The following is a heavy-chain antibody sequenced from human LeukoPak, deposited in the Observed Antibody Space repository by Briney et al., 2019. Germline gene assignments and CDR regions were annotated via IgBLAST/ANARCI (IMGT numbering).Heavy chain of an antibody. Sequence: SVKVSCKASGGTFSSYAISWVRQAPGQGLEWMGRIIPILGIANYAQKFQGRVTITADKSTSTAYMELSSLRSEDTAVYYCARYGYSYGFDCYYYGMDVWGQGTTVTVSS. J-gene: IGHJ6*02. V-gene: IGHV1-69*04. D-gene: IGHD5-18*01. CDR3: ARYGYSYGFDCYYYGMDV. CDR2: IIPILGIA. CDR1: GGTFSSYA.